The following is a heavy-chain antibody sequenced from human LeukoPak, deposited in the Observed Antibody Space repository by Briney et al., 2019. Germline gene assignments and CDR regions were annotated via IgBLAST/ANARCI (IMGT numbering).Heavy chain of an antibody. CDR1: GGSFSGYY. V-gene: IGHV4-34*01. CDR2: INHSGST. J-gene: IGHJ5*02. D-gene: IGHD2-21*02. Sequence: PSETLSLTCAVYGGSFSGYYWSWIRQPPGEGLEWIGEINHSGSTNYNPSLKSRVTISVDTSKNQFSLKLSSVTAADTAVYYCARDPAPAVVTAKGGGWFDPWGQGTLVTVSS. CDR3: ARDPAPAVVTAKGGGWFDP.